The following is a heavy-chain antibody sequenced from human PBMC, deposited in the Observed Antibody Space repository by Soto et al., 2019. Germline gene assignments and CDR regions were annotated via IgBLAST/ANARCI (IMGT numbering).Heavy chain of an antibody. CDR2: ISSSSSYI. CDR3: ARFGRPRGIMITFGGVIEPYYFDY. V-gene: IGHV3-21*01. CDR1: GFTFSSYS. J-gene: IGHJ4*02. Sequence: EVQLVESGGGLVKPGGSLRLSCAASGFTFSSYSMNWVRQAPGKGLEWVSSISSSSSYIYYADSVKGRFTISRDNAKNSLFLQMNSLRAEDTAVYYCARFGRPRGIMITFGGVIEPYYFDYWGQGTLVTVSS. D-gene: IGHD3-16*02.